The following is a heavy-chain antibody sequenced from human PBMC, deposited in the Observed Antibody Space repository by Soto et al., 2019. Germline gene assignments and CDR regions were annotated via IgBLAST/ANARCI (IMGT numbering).Heavy chain of an antibody. CDR1: GFTFSSYA. V-gene: IGHV3-30-3*01. CDR3: ARGYDTAAFDI. D-gene: IGHD3-22*01. Sequence: QVQLVESGGGVVQPGRSLRLSCAASGFTFSSYAMHWVRQAPGKGLEWVAVISYDGSNKYYADSVKGRFTISRDNSKNTLYLQMKSLRAEDTAVYYCARGYDTAAFDIWGQGTMVTVSS. J-gene: IGHJ3*02. CDR2: ISYDGSNK.